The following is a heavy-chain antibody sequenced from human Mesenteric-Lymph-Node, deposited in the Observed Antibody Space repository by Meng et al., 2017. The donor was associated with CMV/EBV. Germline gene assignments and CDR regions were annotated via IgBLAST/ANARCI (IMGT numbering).Heavy chain of an antibody. Sequence: FTSTHYYMSWIRQAPGKGLEWVTGISYDGRNKYNADSEKGRFTIYRDNSKNTLSLQMNSLRAEDTAVYYCARDIDYDSTGYYFGFDYWGQGTLVTVSS. CDR2: ISYDGRNK. CDR3: ARDIDYDSTGYYFGFDY. J-gene: IGHJ4*02. D-gene: IGHD3-22*01. V-gene: IGHV3-30*19. CDR1: FTSTHYY.